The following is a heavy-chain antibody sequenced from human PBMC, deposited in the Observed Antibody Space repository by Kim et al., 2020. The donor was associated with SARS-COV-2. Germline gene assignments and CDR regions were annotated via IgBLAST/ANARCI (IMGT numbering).Heavy chain of an antibody. CDR1: GGSISSYY. D-gene: IGHD2-2*01. CDR3: ARAGVRRGVVVPAAMKNWFDP. J-gene: IGHJ5*02. V-gene: IGHV4-59*01. Sequence: SETLSLTCTVSGGSISSYYWSWIRQPPGKGLEWIGYIYYSGSTNYNPSLKSRVTISVDTSKNQFSLKLSSVTAADTAVYYCARAGVRRGVVVPAAMKNWFDPWGQGTLVTVSS. CDR2: IYYSGST.